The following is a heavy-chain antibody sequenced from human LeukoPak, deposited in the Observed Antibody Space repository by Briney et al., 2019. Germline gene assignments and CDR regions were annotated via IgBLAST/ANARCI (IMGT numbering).Heavy chain of an antibody. D-gene: IGHD3-9*01. Sequence: GASVQVSCKASGYTFTSYGINWVRQAPGQGLEWMGWISAYNGNTQYAQKLQDRVTMTTDTSTSTAYMELRSLRSDDTAVYYCARDFYDFLTGYYIGYWGQGTLVTLSS. J-gene: IGHJ4*02. CDR1: GYTFTSYG. CDR2: ISAYNGNT. V-gene: IGHV1-18*01. CDR3: ARDFYDFLTGYYIGY.